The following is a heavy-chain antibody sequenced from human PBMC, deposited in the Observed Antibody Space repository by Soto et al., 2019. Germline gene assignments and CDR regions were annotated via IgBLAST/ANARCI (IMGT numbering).Heavy chain of an antibody. CDR3: ARDAPGYARGYFDY. CDR1: GGSISSGGYY. Sequence: SETLSLTCTVSGGSISSGGYYWSWIRQHPGKGLEWIGYIYYSGSTYYNPSLKSRVTISVDTSKNQFSLKLSSVTAADTAVYYCARDAPGYARGYFDYWGQGTLVTVSS. CDR2: IYYSGST. J-gene: IGHJ4*02. V-gene: IGHV4-31*03. D-gene: IGHD5-12*01.